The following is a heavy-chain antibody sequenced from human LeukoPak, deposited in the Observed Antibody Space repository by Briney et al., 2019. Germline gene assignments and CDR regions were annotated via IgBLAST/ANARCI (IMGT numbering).Heavy chain of an antibody. D-gene: IGHD3-22*01. Sequence: ASVKVSCKASGYSSTNYGISWVRQAPGQGLEWMGGIIPMFGAANYAQKFQGRVTIIADKSTSTAYMELSSLKSEDTAVYYCARDVLDYYDRSDYVAWGQGTLVTVSS. CDR1: GYSSTNYG. V-gene: IGHV1-69*06. J-gene: IGHJ4*02. CDR3: ARDVLDYYDRSDYVA. CDR2: IIPMFGAA.